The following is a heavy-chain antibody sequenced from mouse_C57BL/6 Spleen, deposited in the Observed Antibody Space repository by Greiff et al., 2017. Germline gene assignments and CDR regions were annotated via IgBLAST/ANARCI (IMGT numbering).Heavy chain of an antibody. D-gene: IGHD3-3*01. CDR1: GYTFTSYW. V-gene: IGHV1-64*01. J-gene: IGHJ2*01. CDR3: ARGDGLDRYLDY. Sequence: VQLQQPGAELVKPGASVKLSCKASGYTFTSYWMHWVKQRPGQGLEWIGMIHPNSGSTNYNEKFKSKATLTVDKSSSTAYMQLSSLTSEDSAVYYCARGDGLDRYLDYWGQGTTLTVSS. CDR2: IHPNSGST.